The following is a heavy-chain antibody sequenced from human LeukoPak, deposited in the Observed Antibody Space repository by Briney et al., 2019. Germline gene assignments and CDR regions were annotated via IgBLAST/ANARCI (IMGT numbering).Heavy chain of an antibody. CDR1: GFTFGSYA. CDR2: ISSGSSFI. V-gene: IGHV3-21*01. Sequence: GGSLRLSCAASGFTFGSYAMNWVRQAPGKGLEWASSISSGSSFIYYADSVKGRFTIARDNAKNSPYLQMNSLRPEDTAIYYCVRDQGGERWFDPWGQGTLVTVSS. CDR3: VRDQGGERWFDP. J-gene: IGHJ5*02. D-gene: IGHD3-16*01.